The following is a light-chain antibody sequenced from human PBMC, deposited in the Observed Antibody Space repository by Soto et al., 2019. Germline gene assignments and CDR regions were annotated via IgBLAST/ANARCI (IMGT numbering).Light chain of an antibody. V-gene: IGLV2-14*01. J-gene: IGLJ3*02. CDR2: EVA. CDR1: DSDIGDNNY. CDR3: RAYSVTNTLGV. Sequence: LTHPASVSGSPGQSITISCTGTDSDIGDNNYVSWYQQYPGRAPKLMIYEVANRPSGVSDRFSGSKSGNTASLTILGLQAEDEADYYCRAYSVTNTLGVFGGGTKVTVL.